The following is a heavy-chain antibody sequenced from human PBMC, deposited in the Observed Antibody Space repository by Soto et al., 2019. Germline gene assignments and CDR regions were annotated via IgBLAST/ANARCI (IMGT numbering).Heavy chain of an antibody. CDR3: ARVNYGMDV. V-gene: IGHV3-53*01. J-gene: IGHJ6*02. CDR1: ECAVSSSY. CDR2: IYSGGST. Sequence: GGCVRHTCAASECAVSSSYMSWVRQAPGKGLEWVSVIYSGGSTYYADSVKGRFTISRDNSKNTLYLQMNSLRAEDTAVYYCARVNYGMDVWGQGTTVTVS.